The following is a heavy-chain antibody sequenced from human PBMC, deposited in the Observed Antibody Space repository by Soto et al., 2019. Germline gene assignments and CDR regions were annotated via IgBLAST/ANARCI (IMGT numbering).Heavy chain of an antibody. J-gene: IGHJ4*02. CDR1: GLSVSDKC. D-gene: IGHD3-10*01. V-gene: IGHV3-53*01. Sequence: PGGSLRLSCAASGLSVSDKCMSWVRQAPGKGLEWVSLTYTGGNSYFADFVKGRFIVSRDISKNTLFLHMNSLAAEDTAVYYCAREGYAYGLDFWGQGSLVTVSS. CDR2: TYTGGNS. CDR3: AREGYAYGLDF.